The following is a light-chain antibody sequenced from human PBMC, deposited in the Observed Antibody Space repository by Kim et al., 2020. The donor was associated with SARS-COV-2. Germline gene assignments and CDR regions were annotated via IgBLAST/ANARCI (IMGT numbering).Light chain of an antibody. J-gene: IGLJ3*02. CDR3: QSYDSSLWV. CDR2: EDN. V-gene: IGLV6-57*03. Sequence: GKTVTISCTRSSGSIASNYVQWYQQRPGSAPTIVIYEDNQRPSGVPDRFSGSIDSSSNSASLTISGLKTEDEADYYCQSYDSSLWVFGGGTQLTVL. CDR1: SGSIASNY.